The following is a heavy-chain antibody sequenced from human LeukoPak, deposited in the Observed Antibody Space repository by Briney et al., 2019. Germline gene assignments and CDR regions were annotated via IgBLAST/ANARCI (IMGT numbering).Heavy chain of an antibody. V-gene: IGHV3-23*01. CDR1: RFSFSNYV. CDR3: AKASWVSTAEAVW. J-gene: IGHJ4*02. CDR2: LRGDVET. D-gene: IGHD6-19*01. Sequence: GGGLRVSCTASRFSFSNYVMSGGCQAPARGPECVSSLRGDVETFYSESVKCRGTLSRDDSRNTVYLPLNALTAADTAIHYCAKASWVSTAEAVWWGQGTQVTVSS.